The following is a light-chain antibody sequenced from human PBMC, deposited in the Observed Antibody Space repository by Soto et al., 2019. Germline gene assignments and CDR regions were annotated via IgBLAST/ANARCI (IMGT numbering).Light chain of an antibody. CDR3: QQYGTSPMFT. J-gene: IGKJ3*01. CDR1: QSLASSY. CDR2: GAS. V-gene: IGKV3-20*01. Sequence: EIVLTQSPGTLSLSPGERATLSCRASQSLASSYFAWYQQKPGQAPRLLIYGASSRATGIPDRFSGSGSGTDFTLTISRLEPEDFALFYCQQYGTSPMFTFGPGTRVDLK.